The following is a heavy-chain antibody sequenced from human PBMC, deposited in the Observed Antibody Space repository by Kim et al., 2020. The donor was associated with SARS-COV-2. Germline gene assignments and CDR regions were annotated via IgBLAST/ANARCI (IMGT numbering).Heavy chain of an antibody. CDR3: AREDRGFGELLAHYYYYGMDV. D-gene: IGHD3-10*01. V-gene: IGHV1-69*13. CDR1: GGTFSSYA. J-gene: IGHJ6*02. Sequence: SVKVSCKASGGTFSSYAISWVRQAPGQGLEWMGGIIPIFGTANYAQKFQGRVTITADESTSTAYMELSSLRSEDTAVYYCAREDRGFGELLAHYYYYGMDVWGQGTTVTVSS. CDR2: IIPIFGTA.